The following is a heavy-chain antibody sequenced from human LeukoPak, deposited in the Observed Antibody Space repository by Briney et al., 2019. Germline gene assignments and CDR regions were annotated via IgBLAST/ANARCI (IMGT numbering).Heavy chain of an antibody. Sequence: GESLKISCKGSGYSFTSYWIGWVRQMPGKGLEWMGIVYPGDSDTRYSPSFRGQVTISADKSISTAYLQWSSLKASDTAMYYCARSTSIADPYYYYYYGMDVWGQGTTVTVSS. CDR2: VYPGDSDT. V-gene: IGHV5-51*01. CDR3: ARSTSIADPYYYYYYGMDV. J-gene: IGHJ6*02. CDR1: GYSFTSYW. D-gene: IGHD6-6*01.